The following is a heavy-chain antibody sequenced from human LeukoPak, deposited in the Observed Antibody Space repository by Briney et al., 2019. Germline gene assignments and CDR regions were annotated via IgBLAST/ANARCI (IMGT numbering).Heavy chain of an antibody. J-gene: IGHJ4*02. V-gene: IGHV3-30*03. CDR3: ARVGLIAVAGPLFDY. CDR2: ISYDGSNK. CDR1: GFTFSSYG. D-gene: IGHD6-19*01. Sequence: GRSLRLSCAASGFTFSSYGMHWVRQAPAKGLEWVAVISYDGSNKYYTDSVKGRFTISRDNAKNSLYLQMNSLRAEDTAVYYCARVGLIAVAGPLFDYWGQGTLVTVSS.